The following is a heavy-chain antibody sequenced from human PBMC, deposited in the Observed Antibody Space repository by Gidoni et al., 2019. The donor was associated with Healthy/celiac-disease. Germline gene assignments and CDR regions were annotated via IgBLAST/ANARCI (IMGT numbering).Heavy chain of an antibody. D-gene: IGHD3-10*01. V-gene: IGHV4-34*01. J-gene: IGHJ2*01. CDR2: INHSGST. CDR3: ARGQYYGSGSPRWYFDL. CDR1: GGSFSGYY. Sequence: QVQLQQWGAGLLKPSETLSLTCAVYGGSFSGYYWSWFRQPPGKGLEWIGEINHSGSTNYNPSLKSRVTISVDTSKNQFSLKLSSVTAADTAVYYCARGQYYGSGSPRWYFDLWGRGTLVTVSS.